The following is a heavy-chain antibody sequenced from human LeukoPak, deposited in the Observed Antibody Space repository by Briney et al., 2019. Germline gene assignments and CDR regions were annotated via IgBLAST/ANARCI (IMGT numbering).Heavy chain of an antibody. CDR3: AKDRIAVAGTFGY. V-gene: IGHV3-23*01. J-gene: IGHJ4*02. CDR1: GFTFSSFC. Sequence: GGSLRLSCAASGFTFSSFCMTWVRQAPGKGLEWISTISARSGSTYYAGSVKGRFTVSRDNSKDTLYLQMNNLRVEDTAIYYCAKDRIAVAGTFGYWGQGTLVTVSS. CDR2: ISARSGST. D-gene: IGHD6-19*01.